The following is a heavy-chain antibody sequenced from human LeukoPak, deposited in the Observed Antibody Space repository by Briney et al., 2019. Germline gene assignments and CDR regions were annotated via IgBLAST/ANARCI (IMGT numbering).Heavy chain of an antibody. CDR1: GGPISGYY. CDR3: AREQEAAAGTLDY. Sequence: SETLSLTCTVSGGPISGYYWSWIRQPPGKGLEWIGYVYYSGDTNYSPSLKSRLTISVDTSKNQFSLKLSSVTAADTAVYYCAREQEAAAGTLDYWGQGTLVTVSS. CDR2: VYYSGDT. J-gene: IGHJ4*02. D-gene: IGHD6-13*01. V-gene: IGHV4-59*01.